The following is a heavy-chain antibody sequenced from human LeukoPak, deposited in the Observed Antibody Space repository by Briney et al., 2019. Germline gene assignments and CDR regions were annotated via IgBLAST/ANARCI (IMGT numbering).Heavy chain of an antibody. Sequence: GGSLKLSCTTSGFVFTTFGMHWVRQAPGRGLEAVAFSPKDDYDHKYADSVKGRFTISRDKSKNILFLEMNSLTPDDTAIYYCARSYVLNILDHWGQGTLVSVSS. J-gene: IGHJ4*02. D-gene: IGHD3-3*02. V-gene: IGHV3-30*02. CDR1: GFVFTTFG. CDR2: SPKDDYDH. CDR3: ARSYVLNILDH.